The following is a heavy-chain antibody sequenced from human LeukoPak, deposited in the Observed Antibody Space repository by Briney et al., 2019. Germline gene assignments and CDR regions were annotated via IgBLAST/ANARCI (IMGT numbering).Heavy chain of an antibody. CDR3: ARHYYYDSSGAYWYFDL. CDR2: INHSGST. D-gene: IGHD3-22*01. CDR1: GGSFSGYY. V-gene: IGHV4-34*01. J-gene: IGHJ2*01. Sequence: SETLSLTCAVYGGSFSGYYWSWIRQPPGKGLEWIGEINHSGSTNYNPSLKSRVTISVDTSKNQFSLKLSSETAADTAVYYCARHYYYDSSGAYWYFDLWGRGTLVTVSS.